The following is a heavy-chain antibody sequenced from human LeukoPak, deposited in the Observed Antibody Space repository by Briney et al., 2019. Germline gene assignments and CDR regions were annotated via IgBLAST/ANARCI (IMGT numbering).Heavy chain of an antibody. D-gene: IGHD6-19*01. J-gene: IGHJ4*02. CDR1: GFTFSSYA. CDR2: ISYDGSNK. CDR3: ARSYSSGWYYFDY. Sequence: PGRSLRLSCAASGFTFSSYAMHWVPEAPGKGLEWVAVISYDGSNKYYADSVKGRFTISRDNSKNTLYLQMNSLRAEDTAVYYCARSYSSGWYYFDYWGQGTLVTVSS. V-gene: IGHV3-30*04.